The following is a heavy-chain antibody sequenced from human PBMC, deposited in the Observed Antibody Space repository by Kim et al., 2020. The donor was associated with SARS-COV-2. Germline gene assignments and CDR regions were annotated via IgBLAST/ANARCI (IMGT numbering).Heavy chain of an antibody. Sequence: TSYAQKFQGRVTMTRDTSTSTVYMELSSMRSEDTAVYYWARGDWATVLDYWGQGTLVTVSS. CDR2: T. V-gene: IGHV1-46*01. J-gene: IGHJ4*02. CDR3: ARGDWATVLDY. D-gene: IGHD3-9*01.